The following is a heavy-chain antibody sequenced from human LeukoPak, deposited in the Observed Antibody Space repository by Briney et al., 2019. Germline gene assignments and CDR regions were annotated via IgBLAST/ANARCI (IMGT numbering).Heavy chain of an antibody. CDR3: ARDIYDSSGDAFDI. D-gene: IGHD3-22*01. J-gene: IGHJ3*02. Sequence: KAGGSLRLSCAASGFTFSDYYMSWIRQAPGKGLERVSYISSSGSTIYHADSVKGRFTISRDNAKNPLYLQMNSLRAEDTAVYYCARDIYDSSGDAFDIWGQGTMVTVSS. CDR2: ISSSGSTI. V-gene: IGHV3-11*04. CDR1: GFTFSDYY.